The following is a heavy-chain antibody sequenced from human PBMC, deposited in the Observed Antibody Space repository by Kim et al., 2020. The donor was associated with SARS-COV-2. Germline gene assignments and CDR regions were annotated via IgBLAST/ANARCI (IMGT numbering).Heavy chain of an antibody. V-gene: IGHV3-64D*09. D-gene: IGHD2-8*01. Sequence: GGSLRLSCSASGFTFSTYAMYWVRQAPGKGLEYVSSISRSGRTIDYADSMKGRSTISSDNSKNMLYLQVSSLRPEDTAVYYCVKEVMPTSGTNYFDYWG. J-gene: IGHJ4*01. CDR1: GFTFSTYA. CDR2: ISRSGRTI. CDR3: VKEVMPTSGTNYFDY.